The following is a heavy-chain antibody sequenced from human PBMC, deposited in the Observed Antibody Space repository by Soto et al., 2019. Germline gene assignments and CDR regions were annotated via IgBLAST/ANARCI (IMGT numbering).Heavy chain of an antibody. D-gene: IGHD6-13*01. CDR1: GFTFDDYG. CDR3: ARGIAAADPPRNYYYGMHV. CDR2: INWNGGST. J-gene: IGHJ6*02. V-gene: IGHV3-20*04. Sequence: PGGSLRLSCAASGFTFDDYGMSWVRQAPGKGLEWVSGINWNGGSTGYADSVKGRFTISRDNAKNSLYLQMNSLRAEDTALYYCARGIAAADPPRNYYYGMHVWGQGTTVTVS.